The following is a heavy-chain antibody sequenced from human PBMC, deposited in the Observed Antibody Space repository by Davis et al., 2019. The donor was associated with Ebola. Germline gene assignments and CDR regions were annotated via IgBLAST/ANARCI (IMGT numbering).Heavy chain of an antibody. CDR1: GFTFSSYS. J-gene: IGHJ4*02. CDR3: ARGETYYGSGSRMY. Sequence: PGGSLRLSCAASGFTFSSYSMNWVRQAPGKGLVWVSRINSDGSSTSYADSVKGRFTISRDNAKNTLYLQMNSLRAEDTAVYYCARGETYYGSGSRMYWGQGTLVTVSS. D-gene: IGHD3-10*01. CDR2: INSDGSST. V-gene: IGHV3-74*01.